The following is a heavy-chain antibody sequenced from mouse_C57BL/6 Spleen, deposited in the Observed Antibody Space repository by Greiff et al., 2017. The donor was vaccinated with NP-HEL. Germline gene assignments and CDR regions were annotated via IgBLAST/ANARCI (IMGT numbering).Heavy chain of an antibody. J-gene: IGHJ2*01. V-gene: IGHV14-1*01. CDR1: GFNIKDYY. Sequence: VQLKESGAELVRPGASVKLSCTASGFNIKDYYMHWVKQRPEQGLEWIGRVDPEDGDTEYAPKFQGKATMTADTSSNTAYLQLSSLTSEDTAVYYCTPFYYGSSYGDYWGQGTTLTVSS. D-gene: IGHD1-1*01. CDR2: VDPEDGDT. CDR3: TPFYYGSSYGDY.